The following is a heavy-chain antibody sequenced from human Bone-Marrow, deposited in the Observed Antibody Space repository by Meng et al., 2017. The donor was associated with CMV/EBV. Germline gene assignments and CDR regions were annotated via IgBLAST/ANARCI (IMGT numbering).Heavy chain of an antibody. CDR1: YA. CDR2: ISNDGSNE. J-gene: IGHJ5*02. Sequence: YAMHWVRQAAGKGLEWVAVISNDGSNEYYADSVKGRFTISRDNSKNTLYLQMNSLRAEDTALYYCAREGGSGSQYCTNGVCLRWFDPWGQGTLVTVSS. CDR3: AREGGSGSQYCTNGVCLRWFDP. D-gene: IGHD2-8*01. V-gene: IGHV3-30-3*01.